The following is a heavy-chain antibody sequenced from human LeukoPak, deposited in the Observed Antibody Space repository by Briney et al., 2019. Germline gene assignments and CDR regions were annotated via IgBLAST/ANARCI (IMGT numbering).Heavy chain of an antibody. V-gene: IGHV3-21*01. CDR3: ATYDFWSGYPPLS. J-gene: IGHJ4*02. D-gene: IGHD3-3*01. Sequence: GGSLRLSCAASGFTFNKYSMNWVRQAPGKGLEWVSDISSSSSKIFTADSVKGRFTISRDNAKDSLYLQMNSLRAEDTAVYYCATYDFWSGYPPLSWGQGTLVTVSS. CDR2: ISSSSSKI. CDR1: GFTFNKYS.